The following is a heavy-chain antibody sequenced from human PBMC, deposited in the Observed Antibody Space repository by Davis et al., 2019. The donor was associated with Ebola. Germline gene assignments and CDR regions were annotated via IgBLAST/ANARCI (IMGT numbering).Heavy chain of an antibody. D-gene: IGHD3/OR15-3a*01. J-gene: IGHJ6*02. CDR1: GGSISSYY. V-gene: IGHV4-59*08. CDR2: IYYSGST. CDR3: ARRRWTPDYGMDV. Sequence: SETLSLTCTVSGGSISSYYWSWIRQPPGKGLEWIGYIYYSGSTYYSPSLKSRVTISVDTSKNQFSLKLSSVTAADTAVYYCARRRWTPDYGMDVWGQGTTVTVSS.